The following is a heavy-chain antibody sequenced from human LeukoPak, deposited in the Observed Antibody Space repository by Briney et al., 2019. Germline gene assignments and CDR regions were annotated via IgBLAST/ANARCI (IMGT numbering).Heavy chain of an antibody. Sequence: PGGSLRLSCAASGFTFSSYSMNWVRQAPGKGLEWVSSISSSSSYIYYADSVKGRFTISRDNAKNSLSLQMNSLRAEDTAVYYCAKLWSSGYYDCWGQGTLVTVSS. J-gene: IGHJ4*02. CDR2: ISSSSSYI. CDR3: AKLWSSGYYDC. D-gene: IGHD3-22*01. V-gene: IGHV3-21*01. CDR1: GFTFSSYS.